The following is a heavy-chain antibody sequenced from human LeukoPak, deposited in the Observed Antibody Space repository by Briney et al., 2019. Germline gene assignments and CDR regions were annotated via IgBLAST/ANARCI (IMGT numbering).Heavy chain of an antibody. CDR1: GGSNSSGGYS. J-gene: IGHJ4*02. D-gene: IGHD3-22*01. CDR2: IYYSGST. CDR3: ARTDYYDSSGLRGYFDY. Sequence: KSSQTLSLTCTVSGGSNSSGGYSCRWIRPPPGKGLVWIAYIYYSGSTYYNPSLKSRVTISVDTSKNQFSLKLSSVTAADTAVYYCARTDYYDSSGLRGYFDYWGQGTLVTVSS. V-gene: IGHV4-31*03.